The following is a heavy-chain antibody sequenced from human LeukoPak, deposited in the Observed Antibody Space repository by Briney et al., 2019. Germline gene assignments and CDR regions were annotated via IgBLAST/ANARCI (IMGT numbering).Heavy chain of an antibody. CDR1: GGSISSYY. J-gene: IGHJ4*02. CDR3: ARLLGSSWYYFDY. Sequence: SETLSLTCTVSGGSISSYYWSWLRQPPGKGLAWIGYIYYSGSTNYNPSLKSRVTISVDTSKNQFSLKLSSVTAADTAVYYCARLLGSSWYYFDYWGQGTLVTVSS. D-gene: IGHD6-13*01. V-gene: IGHV4-59*08. CDR2: IYYSGST.